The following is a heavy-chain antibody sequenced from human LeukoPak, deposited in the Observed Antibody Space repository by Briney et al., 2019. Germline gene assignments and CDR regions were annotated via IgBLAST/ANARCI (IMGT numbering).Heavy chain of an antibody. J-gene: IGHJ4*02. CDR2: ISPNGDNT. CDR3: ARESGYTYGA. CDR1: GFTFSSFT. D-gene: IGHD6-13*01. Sequence: GGSLRLSCAASGFTFSSFTMHWVRQAPGKGLESVSAISPNGDNTYYINSVKGRFTISRDDSKNTLYLQMGSLRAEDMALYYCARESGYTYGAWGQGTLVTVSS. V-gene: IGHV3-64*01.